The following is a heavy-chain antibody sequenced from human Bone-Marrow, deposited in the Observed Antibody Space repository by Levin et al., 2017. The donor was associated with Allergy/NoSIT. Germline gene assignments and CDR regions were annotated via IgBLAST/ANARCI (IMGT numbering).Heavy chain of an antibody. CDR3: ARSFRGYGVVVTTSGPRGVDY. V-gene: IGHV4-34*01. D-gene: IGHD2-15*01. J-gene: IGHJ4*02. Sequence: SETLSLTCAVYGGSFSGYDWSWIRQPPGKGLEWIGEINHSGSTNYNPSLKSRITMSVDTSKHQFSLTLSSVTAADTAVYYCARSFRGYGVVVTTSGPRGVDYWGQGTLVAVSS. CDR2: INHSGST. CDR1: GGSFSGYD.